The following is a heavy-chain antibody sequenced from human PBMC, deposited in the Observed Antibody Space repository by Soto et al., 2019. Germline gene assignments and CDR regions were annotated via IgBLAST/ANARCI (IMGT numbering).Heavy chain of an antibody. CDR2: IYYSGST. V-gene: IGHV4-59*01. J-gene: IGHJ6*03. CDR1: GGSISSYY. D-gene: IGHD3-3*01. Sequence: SETLSLTCTVSGGSISSYYWSWIRQPPGKGLEWIGYIYYSGSTNYNPSIKSRITISVDTSKNQLSLKLSSVTDADTAVYYCARDSRFLEWLPNYYYYYMDVWGKGTTVTVSS. CDR3: ARDSRFLEWLPNYYYYYMDV.